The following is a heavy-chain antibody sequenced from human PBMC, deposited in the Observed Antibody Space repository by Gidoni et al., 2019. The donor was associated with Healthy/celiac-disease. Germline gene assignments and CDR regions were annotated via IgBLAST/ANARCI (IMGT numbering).Heavy chain of an antibody. J-gene: IGHJ4*02. Sequence: QVQLAQSGAEVTKPGASVKVSCKASGYTFTGHYMHWVRQAPGQGLEWMGWINPNRGGTNYAQKFQGRVTMTRDTSISTAYMELSRLRSDDTAVYYCARDLGGKVDFDYWGQGTLVTVSS. CDR1: GYTFTGHY. CDR2: INPNRGGT. V-gene: IGHV1-2*02. D-gene: IGHD2-15*01. CDR3: ARDLGGKVDFDY.